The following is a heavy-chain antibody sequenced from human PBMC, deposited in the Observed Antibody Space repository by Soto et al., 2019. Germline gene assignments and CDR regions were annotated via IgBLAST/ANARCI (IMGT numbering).Heavy chain of an antibody. CDR1: GFTFSSYE. CDR2: ISSSGSTI. J-gene: IGHJ4*02. D-gene: IGHD4-17*01. V-gene: IGHV3-48*03. Sequence: EVQLVESGGGLAQPGGSLRLSCAASGFTFSSYEMNWVRQAPGKGLEWVSYISSSGSTIYYADSVKGRFTISRDNAKNSLYLQMNSLRAEDTAVYYCASLGPDYGDYALVYWGQGTLVTVSS. CDR3: ASLGPDYGDYALVY.